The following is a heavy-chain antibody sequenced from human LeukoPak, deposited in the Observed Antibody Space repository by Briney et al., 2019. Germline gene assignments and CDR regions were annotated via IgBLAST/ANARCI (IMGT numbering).Heavy chain of an antibody. CDR2: INPSGGST. D-gene: IGHD2-15*01. Sequence: GASVKVSCKASGYTFTSYYMHWVRQAPGQGLAWMGIINPSGGSTSYAQKFQGRVTMTRDTSTSTVYMELSSVRSEDTAVYYCARDFGGGCYWWGQGTLVTVSS. J-gene: IGHJ4*02. CDR1: GYTFTSYY. CDR3: ARDFGGGCYW. V-gene: IGHV1-46*01.